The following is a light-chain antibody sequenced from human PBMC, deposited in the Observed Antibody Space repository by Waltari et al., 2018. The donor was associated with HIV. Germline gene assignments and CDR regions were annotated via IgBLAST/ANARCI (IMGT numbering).Light chain of an antibody. CDR1: QRLMSY. V-gene: IGKV3-11*01. J-gene: IGKJ2*01. Sequence: EIVLTQSPGTLSLSPGERATLSCRASQRLMSYLAWYQQKVGQAPRLLIYDASKRATGIPVRFSGSGSGTDFTLTISSLEPEDFAFYYCQHRTNWPPMYTFGQGTKLEIK. CDR3: QHRTNWPPMYT. CDR2: DAS.